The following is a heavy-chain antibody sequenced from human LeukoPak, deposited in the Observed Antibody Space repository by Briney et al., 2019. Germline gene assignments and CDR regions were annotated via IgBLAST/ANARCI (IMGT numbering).Heavy chain of an antibody. Sequence: SETLSLTCTVSGGYIITSGHYWGWIRQPPGKGLEWIGSVYYTGVASTNPFFRSRMSISVDTSKNQFSLNLTSVTAADAAVYYCARERSSSGGHNWFDPSGQGTLVTVSS. V-gene: IGHV4-39*07. D-gene: IGHD4-23*01. CDR1: GGYIITSGHY. CDR2: VYYTGVA. J-gene: IGHJ5*02. CDR3: ARERSSSGGHNWFDP.